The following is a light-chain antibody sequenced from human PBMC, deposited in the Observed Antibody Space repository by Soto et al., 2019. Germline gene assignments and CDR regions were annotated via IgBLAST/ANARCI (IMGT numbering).Light chain of an antibody. J-gene: IGKJ1*01. V-gene: IGKV3-20*01. CDR1: QSVSSSY. CDR3: QQYGSSPET. CDR2: GAS. Sequence: EILSTHSPFXXSPXPSXXXTLSCXXSQSVSSSYLAWYQQKPGQAPRLLIYGASSRATGIPDRFSGSGSGTDFTLTISRLEPEDFAVYYCQQYGSSPETFGQGTKVDIK.